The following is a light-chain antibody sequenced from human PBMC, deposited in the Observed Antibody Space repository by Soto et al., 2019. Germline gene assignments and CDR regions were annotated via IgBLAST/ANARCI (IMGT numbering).Light chain of an antibody. J-gene: IGKJ1*01. V-gene: IGKV1-39*01. CDR2: AAS. CDR1: QSISSY. CDR3: QQSYSPSVT. Sequence: DIQMTQSPSSLSASVGDRVTITCRASQSISSYLNWYQQKPGKAPNLLIYAASSLHSEVPSRFSGSGSGTDFNLTISSLQPEDFATYYCQQSYSPSVTFGQGTKVEIK.